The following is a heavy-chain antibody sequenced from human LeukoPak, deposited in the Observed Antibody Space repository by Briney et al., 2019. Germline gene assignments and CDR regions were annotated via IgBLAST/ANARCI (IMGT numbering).Heavy chain of an antibody. V-gene: IGHV1-18*01. CDR1: LYTFTSYG. J-gene: IGHJ4*02. D-gene: IGHD4-11*01. CDR3: ARDIPTVTPLDY. Sequence: ASVKVSCKASLYTFTSYGISWVRQAPGQGLEWMGWISAYNGNTNYTQKLQGRVTMTTDTSTSTAYMELRSLRSDDTAVYYCARDIPTVTPLDYWGQGTLVTVS. CDR2: ISAYNGNT.